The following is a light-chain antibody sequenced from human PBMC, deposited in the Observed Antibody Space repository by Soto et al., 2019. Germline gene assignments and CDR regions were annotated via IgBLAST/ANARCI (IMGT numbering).Light chain of an antibody. V-gene: IGKV3-15*01. Sequence: EIVMTQSPATLSVSPGERATLSCRASQSVSSNLAWYQQKPGQAPRLLIYGASTRATGVPARVSGSASGTEFTLTSSSLQSEDIAVYSCHQYNTWPPTFGQGTKVEIK. CDR1: QSVSSN. J-gene: IGKJ1*01. CDR3: HQYNTWPPT. CDR2: GAS.